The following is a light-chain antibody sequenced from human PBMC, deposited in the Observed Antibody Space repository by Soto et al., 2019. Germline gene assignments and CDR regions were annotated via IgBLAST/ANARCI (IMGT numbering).Light chain of an antibody. Sequence: EMVLTQSPGTLSLSPGERATLSYRASQSVSSSYLAWYQQKPGQAPRLLIYGASSRATGIPDRFSGSGSGIDFTLTISRLEPEDFAVYYCQQYGSSSYTFGQGTKLEIK. CDR3: QQYGSSSYT. CDR1: QSVSSSY. V-gene: IGKV3-20*01. CDR2: GAS. J-gene: IGKJ2*01.